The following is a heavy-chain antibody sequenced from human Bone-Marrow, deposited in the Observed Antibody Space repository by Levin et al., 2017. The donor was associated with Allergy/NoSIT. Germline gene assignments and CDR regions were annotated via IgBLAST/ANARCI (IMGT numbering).Heavy chain of an antibody. CDR1: GGSISSTNFY. D-gene: IGHD3-16*01. CDR2: IYYSGST. CDR3: AKRGESGPLNI. Sequence: SETLSLTCSVSGGSISSTNFYWTWVRQPPGMGLEWIGNIYYSGSTTCSPSLRSRVTMSVDTSNNQFSLRLSSVTAADTAVYYCAKRGESGPLNIWGQGTMVTVSS. J-gene: IGHJ3*02. V-gene: IGHV4-39*01.